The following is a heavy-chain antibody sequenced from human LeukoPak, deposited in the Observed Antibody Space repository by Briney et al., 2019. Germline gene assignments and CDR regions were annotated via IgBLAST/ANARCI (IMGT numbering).Heavy chain of an antibody. CDR3: ARGSGWYNQ. CDR2: IYPSDSDT. Sequence: GESLKISCKGSGYSFSSYWIAWVRQVPGKGLEWMGIIYPSDSDTIYSPFFQGQVTISVDKSINTAYLLWSSLKVSDTAMYYCARGSGWYNQWGQGTLVTVSS. J-gene: IGHJ5*02. D-gene: IGHD6-19*01. CDR1: GYSFSSYW. V-gene: IGHV5-51*01.